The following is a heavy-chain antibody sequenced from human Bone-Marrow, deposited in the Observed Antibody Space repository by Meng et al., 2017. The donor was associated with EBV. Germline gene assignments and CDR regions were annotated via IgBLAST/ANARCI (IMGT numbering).Heavy chain of an antibody. Sequence: QVQPVQAGAEVKKPGASVKVSCKASGYTFSGYYMHWVRQAPGQGLEWMGRINPNSGGTDYAQMFQGRATMTRDTSISTAYMELSRLRSDDTAVYYCARGRGYYGSGTYYAFDNWGQGTLGTVSS. J-gene: IGHJ4*02. V-gene: IGHV1-2*06. CDR1: GYTFSGYY. CDR2: INPNSGGT. CDR3: ARGRGYYGSGTYYAFDN. D-gene: IGHD3-10*01.